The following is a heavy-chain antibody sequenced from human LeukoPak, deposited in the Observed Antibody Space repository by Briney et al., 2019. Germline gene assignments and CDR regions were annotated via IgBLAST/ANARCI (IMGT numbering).Heavy chain of an antibody. CDR2: ISSSSSYI. D-gene: IGHD6-19*01. Sequence: GGSLRLSCAASGFTFSSYSMNWVRQAPGKGLEWVSSISSSSSYIYYADSVKGRFTISRDNAKNSLYLQMNSLRAEDTAVYYCARDTYSSGWSPYYYYGMDVWGKGTTVNVSS. J-gene: IGHJ6*04. CDR3: ARDTYSSGWSPYYYYGMDV. CDR1: GFTFSSYS. V-gene: IGHV3-21*01.